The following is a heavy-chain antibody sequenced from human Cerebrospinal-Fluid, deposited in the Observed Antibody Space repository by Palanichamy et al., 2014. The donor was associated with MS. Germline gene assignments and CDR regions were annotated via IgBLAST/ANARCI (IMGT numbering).Heavy chain of an antibody. CDR2: LYSSGST. Sequence: QLQLQESGPGLVKPSETLSLTCTVSGGSISSGSYYWVWIRQPPGKGLEWIGSLYSSGSTYYNPSLKSRVTISVDTSKNQFSLNLNSVTAADTAVYCCARSDFSNTVDYWGQGTLVTVSS. V-gene: IGHV4-39*01. D-gene: IGHD4-11*01. CDR3: ARSDFSNTVDY. CDR1: GGSISSGSYY. J-gene: IGHJ4*02.